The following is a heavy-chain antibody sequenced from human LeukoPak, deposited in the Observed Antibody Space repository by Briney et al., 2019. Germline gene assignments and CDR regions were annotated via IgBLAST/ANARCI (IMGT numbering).Heavy chain of an antibody. CDR2: INPSGGST. J-gene: IGHJ4*02. Sequence: AASVKVSCKASGYTFTSYYMHWVRQAPGQGLEWMGIINPSGGSTRYAQKFQDRVTMTRDTSTSTVYMELSSLRSEDTAVYSCARAAWFGESARFDYWGQGTLVTVSS. CDR1: GYTFTSYY. V-gene: IGHV1-46*01. CDR3: ARAAWFGESARFDY. D-gene: IGHD3-10*01.